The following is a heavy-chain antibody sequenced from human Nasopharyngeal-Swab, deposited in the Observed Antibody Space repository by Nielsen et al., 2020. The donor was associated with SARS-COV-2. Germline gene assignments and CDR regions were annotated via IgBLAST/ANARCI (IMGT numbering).Heavy chain of an antibody. Sequence: GSLRLSCAVSGGSISSSYWWSWVRQPPGKGLEWFGEISHNGNANYHPSLKSRVTISLDESRNQFSLNLNSVTAADTAVYYCARSRRGAFDYWGQGTLVTVSS. D-gene: IGHD2-2*01. J-gene: IGHJ4*02. CDR3: ARSRRGAFDY. CDR1: GGSISSSYW. V-gene: IGHV4-4*02. CDR2: ISHNGNA.